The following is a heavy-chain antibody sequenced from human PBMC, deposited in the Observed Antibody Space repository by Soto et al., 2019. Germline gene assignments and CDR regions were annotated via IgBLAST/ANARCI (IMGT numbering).Heavy chain of an antibody. D-gene: IGHD3-10*01. Sequence: LLVESGGGLVKPGGSLRLSCAGSGLSFSRYAMNRVRQAPGKGLEWVASISGTASHIRYADSVRGRFTISKDDAKNSLSLQMTSLRAEDTAVYFCAKGRGAAYYFDFWGRGTLVSVSS. CDR2: ISGTASHI. J-gene: IGHJ4*02. CDR1: GLSFSRYA. CDR3: AKGRGAAYYFDF. V-gene: IGHV3-21*01.